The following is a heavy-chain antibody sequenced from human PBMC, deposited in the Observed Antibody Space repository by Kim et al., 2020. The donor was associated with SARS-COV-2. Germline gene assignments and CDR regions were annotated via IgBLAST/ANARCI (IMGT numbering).Heavy chain of an antibody. CDR1: GYTFTNYY. Sequence: ASVKVSCKTSGYTFTNYYMHWVRQAPGQGLEWMGTINPSGGSTSYAQKFQGRVTLTRDTSTRTVDMELSSLRSVDTAVYYCERSRQNLMPADTFEIWGQG. V-gene: IGHV1-46*01. D-gene: IGHD2-2*01. CDR3: ERSRQNLMPADTFEI. CDR2: INPSGGST. J-gene: IGHJ3*02.